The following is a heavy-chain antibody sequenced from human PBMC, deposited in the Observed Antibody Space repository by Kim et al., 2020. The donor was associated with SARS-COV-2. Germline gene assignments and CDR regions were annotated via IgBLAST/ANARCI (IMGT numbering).Heavy chain of an antibody. CDR3: ARLRTNWNYMSPDY. Sequence: GESLKISCKGSGYNFATSWIAWVRQMPGKGLEWMGIIYPGDGDTRYNQSFQGQVTISADRSISTAYPQRSSLMASDTAIYYCARLRTNWNYMSPDYWGQG. D-gene: IGHD1-7*01. CDR2: IYPGDGDT. CDR1: GYNFATSW. J-gene: IGHJ4*02. V-gene: IGHV5-51*01.